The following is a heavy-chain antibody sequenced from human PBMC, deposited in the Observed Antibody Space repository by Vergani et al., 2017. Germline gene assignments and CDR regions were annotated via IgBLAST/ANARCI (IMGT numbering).Heavy chain of an antibody. J-gene: IGHJ5*02. D-gene: IGHD3-10*01. V-gene: IGHV3-15*07. CDR1: GFPFSNAW. Sequence: EVQLVESGGGLVKPGGSLRLSCPAPGFPFSNAWMNWVRQAPGKGVEWVGRVKSKTDGGTTDYAAPVKGRFTISREDSKNTLYLQMNSRKSEETTVYYCTADLWRVWGYGSWFDPWGQGTLVTVSS. CDR3: TADLWRVWGYGSWFDP. CDR2: VKSKTDGGTT.